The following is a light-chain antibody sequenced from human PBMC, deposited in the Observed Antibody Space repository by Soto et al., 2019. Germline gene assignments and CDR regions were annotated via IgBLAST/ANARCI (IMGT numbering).Light chain of an antibody. V-gene: IGKV3-20*01. CDR3: QHYGTSLYT. Sequence: DIVLTQSPGTLSLSPGERATLSCRASQSISSTYLGCYQQKPGQAPRLLIYGASSRATGIPDRFSGSGSGTDFTLTISRLEPDDFAVYYCQHYGTSLYTFGHGTKLEIK. CDR1: QSISSTY. CDR2: GAS. J-gene: IGKJ2*01.